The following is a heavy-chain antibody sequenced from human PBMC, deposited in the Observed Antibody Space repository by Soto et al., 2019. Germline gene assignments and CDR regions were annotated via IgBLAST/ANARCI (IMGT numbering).Heavy chain of an antibody. CDR2: IYYSGST. Sequence: QVQLQESGPGLVKPSQTLSLTCTVSGGSISSGGYYWSWIRQHPGKGLEWIGYIYYSGSTYYNPSLKRRVTRSVDTSRNPFSLKLSSVTAADTAVYYCARVGSGSYGQYWYFDLWGRGTLVTVSS. V-gene: IGHV4-31*03. D-gene: IGHD5-18*01. CDR3: ARVGSGSYGQYWYFDL. J-gene: IGHJ2*01. CDR1: GGSISSGGYY.